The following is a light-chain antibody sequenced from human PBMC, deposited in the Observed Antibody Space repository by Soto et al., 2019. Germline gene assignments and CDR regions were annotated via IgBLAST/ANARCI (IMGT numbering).Light chain of an antibody. CDR3: AAWDDSLRGRV. J-gene: IGLJ2*01. Sequence: QSVLTQPPSASETPGQRVTISCSGSSSNIGSNPVSWYQQLPGTAPKSLIYSDNQRPSGVPDRISGSRSGTSASLAISGLQSEDEAEYYCAAWDDSLRGRVFGGGTKVTVL. CDR1: SSNIGSNP. V-gene: IGLV1-44*01. CDR2: SDN.